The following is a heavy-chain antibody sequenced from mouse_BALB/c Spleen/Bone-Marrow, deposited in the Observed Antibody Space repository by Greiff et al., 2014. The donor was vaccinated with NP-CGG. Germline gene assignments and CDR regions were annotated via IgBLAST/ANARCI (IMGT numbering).Heavy chain of an antibody. J-gene: IGHJ4*01. V-gene: IGHV1-26*01. CDR3: ARSDYGYYYYAMDY. Sequence: LMESGPELVKPGASVKMSCKASGYTFTDYYMKWVKQSHGKSLEWIGDINPNNGDTFYNQKFKGKATLTVDKSSSTAYMQLDSLTSEDSALYYCARSDYGYYYYAMDYWGQGTSVTVSS. CDR1: GYTFTDYY. CDR2: INPNNGDT. D-gene: IGHD2-1*01.